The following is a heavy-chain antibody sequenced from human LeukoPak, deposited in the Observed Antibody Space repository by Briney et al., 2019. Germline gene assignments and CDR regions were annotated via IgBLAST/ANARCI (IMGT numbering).Heavy chain of an antibody. J-gene: IGHJ4*02. CDR3: ARIRLYDDSSDYYSFDY. Sequence: SGPTRSNPTQTLTLTCTISGFSLSRSRMCVSWSRQPPGTALEWLTSIDWGDHEHYSTSLKTRPTISKDTSKNQVVLTMPNMDPVDTATYYCARIRLYDDSSDYYSFDYWGQGTLVTVSS. CDR2: IDWGDHE. V-gene: IGHV2-70*11. D-gene: IGHD3-22*01. CDR1: GFSLSRSRMC.